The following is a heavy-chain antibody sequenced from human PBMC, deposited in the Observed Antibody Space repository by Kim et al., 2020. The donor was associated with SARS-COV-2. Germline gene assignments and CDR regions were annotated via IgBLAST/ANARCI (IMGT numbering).Heavy chain of an antibody. CDR3: ARREGGSGSSEVDY. D-gene: IGHD3-10*01. V-gene: IGHV7-4-1*02. J-gene: IGHJ4*02. Sequence: ASVKVSCKASGYTFTSYAMNWVRQAPGQGLEWMGWINTNTGNPTYAQGFTGLFVFSLDTSVSTAYLQISSLKAEDTAVYYCARREGGSGSSEVDYWGQGTLVTVSS. CDR1: GYTFTSYA. CDR2: INTNTGNP.